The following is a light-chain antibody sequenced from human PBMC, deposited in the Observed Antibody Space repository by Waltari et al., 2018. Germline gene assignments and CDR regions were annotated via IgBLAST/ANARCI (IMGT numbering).Light chain of an antibody. CDR2: DVN. J-gene: IGLJ2*01. CDR1: SSNVGAYTL. Sequence: QSALTQPASVSGSPGQSITISCTGTSSNVGAYTLVSWSHQHPRKAPQLIIYDVNKRPSGISHRFSGSKSGNTASLTISGLQADDESDYYCCSYAGDSTLIFGGGTKLTVL. CDR3: CSYAGDSTLI. V-gene: IGLV2-23*02.